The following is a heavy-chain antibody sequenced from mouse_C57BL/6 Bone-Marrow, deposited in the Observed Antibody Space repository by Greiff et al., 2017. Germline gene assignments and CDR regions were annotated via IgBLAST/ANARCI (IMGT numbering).Heavy chain of an antibody. V-gene: IGHV5-4*03. CDR1: GFTFSSYA. J-gene: IGHJ2*01. Sequence: EVKLVESGGGLVKPGGSLKLSCAASGFTFSSYAMSWVRQTPEKRLEWVATISDGGSYTYYPDNVKGRFTISRDNAKNNLYLQMSHLKSEDTAMYYCGRIDYYCSTFDYWGQGTTLTVSS. CDR2: ISDGGSYT. CDR3: GRIDYYCSTFDY. D-gene: IGHD1-1*01.